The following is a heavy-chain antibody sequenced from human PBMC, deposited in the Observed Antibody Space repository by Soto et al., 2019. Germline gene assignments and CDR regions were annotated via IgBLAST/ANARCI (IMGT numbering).Heavy chain of an antibody. CDR3: ARLSSGERLNFDY. CDR2: IYYSGST. CDR1: GGSISSGGYY. J-gene: IGHJ4*02. D-gene: IGHD3-10*02. Sequence: QVQLQESGPGLVKPSQTLSLTCTVSGGSISSGGYYWSWIRQHPGKGLEWIGYIYYSGSTHYNPSLKSRVTIALDTSKNQFSLKLSSVTAADTAMYYCARLSSGERLNFDYLGQGTLVTVSS. V-gene: IGHV4-31*03.